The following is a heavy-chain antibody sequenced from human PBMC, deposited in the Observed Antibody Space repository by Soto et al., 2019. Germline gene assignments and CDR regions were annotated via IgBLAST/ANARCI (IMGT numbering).Heavy chain of an antibody. CDR3: ARDRDWAFDF. J-gene: IGHJ4*02. CDR2: IFVDSTII. D-gene: IGHD3-9*01. V-gene: IGHV3-48*04. CDR1: GFTFSSYS. Sequence: GGSLRLSCVASGFTFSSYSMVWVRQAPGKGLEWISYIFVDSTIIYYADSVKGRFTVSRDNAQNSLFLLMNSVRAEDSAIYYCARDRDWAFDFWGQGALVTSPQ.